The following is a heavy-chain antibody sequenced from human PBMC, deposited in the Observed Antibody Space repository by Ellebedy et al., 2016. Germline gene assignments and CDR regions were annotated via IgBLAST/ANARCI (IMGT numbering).Heavy chain of an antibody. CDR3: ARIVVVTAIRYYYYGMDV. J-gene: IGHJ6*02. D-gene: IGHD2-21*02. CDR1: HFPFNTYY. Sequence: GGSLRLXCTASHFPFNTYYMSWVRQAPGKGLEWVANINQHGGEKYYVDSVKGRFTISRDNAKNSLYLQMNSLRAEDTAVYYCARIVVVTAIRYYYYGMDVWGQGTTVTVSS. CDR2: INQHGGEK. V-gene: IGHV3-7*01.